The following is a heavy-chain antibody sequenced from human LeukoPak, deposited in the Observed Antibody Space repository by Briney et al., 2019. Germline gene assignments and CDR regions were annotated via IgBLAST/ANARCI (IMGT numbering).Heavy chain of an antibody. V-gene: IGHV3-21*01. CDR2: ISSSSSYI. J-gene: IGHJ4*02. CDR3: ARDGAYCGGDCSGFYFDY. CDR1: GFTFSSYA. D-gene: IGHD2-21*02. Sequence: PGGSLRLSCAASGFTFSSYAMNWVRQAPGKGLEWVSSISSSSSYIYYADSVKGRFTISRDNAKNSLYLQMNSLRAEDTAVYYCARDGAYCGGDCSGFYFDYWSQGTLVTVSS.